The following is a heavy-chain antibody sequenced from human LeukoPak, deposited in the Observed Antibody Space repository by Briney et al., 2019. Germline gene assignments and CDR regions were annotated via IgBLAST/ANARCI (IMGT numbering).Heavy chain of an antibody. D-gene: IGHD5-18*01. J-gene: IGHJ4*02. V-gene: IGHV3-15*01. Sequence: GGSLRLSCAASGFTFNYAWMSWVRQAPGKGLEWVGRIKSKTDGETTDYAAHVKGRFTISRDDSKNTLYLQMNSPKTEDTALYYCTTAPSGYAYMNGWHLDYWGQGALVTVSS. CDR3: TTAPSGYAYMNGWHLDY. CDR1: GFTFNYAW. CDR2: IKSKTDGETT.